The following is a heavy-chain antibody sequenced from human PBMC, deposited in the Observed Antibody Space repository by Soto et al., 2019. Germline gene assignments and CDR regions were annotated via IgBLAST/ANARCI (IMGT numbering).Heavy chain of an antibody. CDR3: ARAGGGFVVVPKYYYYYYMDV. V-gene: IGHV4-39*07. J-gene: IGHJ6*03. CDR1: CCSISSSSYY. Sequence: PSETLSLTCTVSCCSISSSSYYWGWIRQPPGQGLEWIGEINSIGNTYYNPSLKSRVTISVDTSKNQFFLKLSSVTAADTAVYYCARAGGGFVVVPKYYYYYYMDVWGKGTTVTVSS. D-gene: IGHD2-2*01. CDR2: INSIGNT.